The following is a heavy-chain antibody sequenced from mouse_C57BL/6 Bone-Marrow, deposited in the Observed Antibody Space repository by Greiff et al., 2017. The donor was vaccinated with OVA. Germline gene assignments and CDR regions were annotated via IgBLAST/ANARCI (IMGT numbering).Heavy chain of an antibody. CDR2: INPSSGYT. J-gene: IGHJ1*03. Sequence: QVQLQQSGAELVKPGASVKLSCKASGYTFTSYWMHWVKQRPGQGLAWIGYINPSSGYTKYNQKFKDKATLTADKSSSKTYMQLSSLTYEDSSGYCCAHSNVDVWGRGTAVTVSS. D-gene: IGHD2-5*01. CDR3: AHSNVDV. CDR1: GYTFTSYW. V-gene: IGHV1-7*01.